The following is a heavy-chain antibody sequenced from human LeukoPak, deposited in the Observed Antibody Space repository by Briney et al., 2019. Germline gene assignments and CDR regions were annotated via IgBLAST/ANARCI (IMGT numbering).Heavy chain of an antibody. CDR1: GFTFSSYA. CDR2: ISTGGVST. Sequence: GGSLRLSCAASGFTFSSYAMSWVRQAPGKGLEWVSGISTGGVSTYYADSVKGRFTISRDDSKDSLHLHMNSLRADDTAIYYCARDAHDYSNYGWFDLWGQGTLVTVSS. J-gene: IGHJ5*02. CDR3: ARDAHDYSNYGWFDL. V-gene: IGHV3-23*01. D-gene: IGHD4-11*01.